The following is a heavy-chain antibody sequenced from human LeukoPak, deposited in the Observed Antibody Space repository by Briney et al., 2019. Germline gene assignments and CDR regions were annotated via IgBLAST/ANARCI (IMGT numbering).Heavy chain of an antibody. Sequence: PGGSLRLSCAASGFTFSSYATSWVRQAPGKGLEWVSAISGSGGSTYYADSVKGRFTISRDNSKNTLYLQMNSLRAEDTAVYYCARHTGVSDAFDIWGQGTMVTVSS. D-gene: IGHD7-27*01. CDR3: ARHTGVSDAFDI. J-gene: IGHJ3*02. CDR2: ISGSGGST. V-gene: IGHV3-23*01. CDR1: GFTFSSYA.